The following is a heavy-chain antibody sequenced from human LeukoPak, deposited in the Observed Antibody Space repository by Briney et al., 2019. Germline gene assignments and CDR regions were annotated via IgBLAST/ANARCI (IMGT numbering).Heavy chain of an antibody. V-gene: IGHV3-23*01. CDR3: ARERQYTNSWYSFDY. D-gene: IGHD6-13*01. J-gene: IGHJ4*02. CDR1: GFTFSSYA. CDR2: SGGTSGST. Sequence: GGSLRLSCAASGFTFSSYAMSWVRQAPGKGLEWVSGSGGTSGSTFDADSVKGRFTISRDYSKNTLYLQMNSLRAEDTAVYYCARERQYTNSWYSFDYWGQGTLVTVSS.